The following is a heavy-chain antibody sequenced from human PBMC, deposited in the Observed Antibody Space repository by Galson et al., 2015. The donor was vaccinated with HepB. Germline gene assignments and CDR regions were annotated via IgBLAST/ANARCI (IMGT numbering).Heavy chain of an antibody. CDR1: GFTFSDFY. V-gene: IGHV3-11*01. CDR2: ISISGSTT. D-gene: IGHD1-26*01. J-gene: IGHJ4*02. Sequence: SLRLSCAASGFTFSDFYMSWVRQAPGKGLEWVSYISISGSTTYSADSVKGRFTISRDNTKNSLYLQMNTLRAEDTAVYYCARVRSASGRGSDYWGQGTLVTVSS. CDR3: ARVRSASGRGSDY.